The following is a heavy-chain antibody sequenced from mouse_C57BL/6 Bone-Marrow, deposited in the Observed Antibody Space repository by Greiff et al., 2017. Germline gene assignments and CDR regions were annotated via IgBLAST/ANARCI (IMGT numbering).Heavy chain of an antibody. D-gene: IGHD3-1*01. CDR1: GFTFSSYG. CDR3: ARQELGYAMDY. CDR2: ISSGGSYT. J-gene: IGHJ4*01. Sequence: EVQLQESGGDLVKPGGSLKLSCAASGFTFSSYGMSWVRQTPDKRLEWVATISSGGSYTYYPDSVKGRFTISRDNAKNTLYLQMSSLKSEDTAMYYGARQELGYAMDYWGQGTSVTVSS. V-gene: IGHV5-6*01.